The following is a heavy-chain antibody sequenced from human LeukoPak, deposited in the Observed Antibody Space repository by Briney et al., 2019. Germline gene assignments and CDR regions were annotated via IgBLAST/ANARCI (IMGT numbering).Heavy chain of an antibody. J-gene: IGHJ4*02. CDR3: TRYNNDHLDY. CDR1: GFTFGGYG. CDR2: IAYDGSRA. Sequence: GGSLRLSCAGSGFTFGGYGMHSFRQTPGKGLGWVAVIAYDGSRAFYADSVKGRFTIYRDNYKNTMSVEMDDLSAEDTAVYYCTRYNNDHLDYWGQGTLVTVSS. V-gene: IGHV3-33*01. D-gene: IGHD1-14*01.